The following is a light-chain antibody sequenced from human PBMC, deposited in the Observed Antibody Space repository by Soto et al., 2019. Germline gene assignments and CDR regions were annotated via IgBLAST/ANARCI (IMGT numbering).Light chain of an antibody. J-gene: IGKJ1*01. CDR1: QSISVW. CDR3: QQYNSYSPT. Sequence: DIRITPSHSTLSASVGDRVTITCRASQSISVWLAWYQKKAGKASNLLIYKASRLESGVPSGFGDSGSDSEFTLTISGXQPGDSATYYCQQYNSYSPTFGQGTKVDTK. CDR2: KAS. V-gene: IGKV1-5*03.